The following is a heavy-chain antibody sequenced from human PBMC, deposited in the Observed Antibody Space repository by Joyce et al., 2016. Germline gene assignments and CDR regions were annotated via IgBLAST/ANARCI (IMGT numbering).Heavy chain of an antibody. CDR2: IDIDGGTT. D-gene: IGHD1-26*01. Sequence: EVRLVESGGALVQPGGSLRLSCSSSGFTFGRYAMHWVRQAPGKGLEYVSSIDIDGGTTYYADSVKGRFSISRDNSKDVLYLQMTSLRTEDTGLYYCAKDGWEKSYNDAFDIWGQGTMVTVSS. CDR1: GFTFGRYA. J-gene: IGHJ3*02. V-gene: IGHV3-64D*08. CDR3: AKDGWEKSYNDAFDI.